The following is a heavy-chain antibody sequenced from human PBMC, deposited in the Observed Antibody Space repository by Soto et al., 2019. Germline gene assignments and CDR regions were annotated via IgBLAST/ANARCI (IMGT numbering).Heavy chain of an antibody. V-gene: IGHV4-39*01. J-gene: IGHJ4*02. CDR3: ARTYSGYDWPFDY. Sequence: PSETLSLTCTVSGGSISSSSYYWGWIRQPPGKGLEWIGSIYYSGSTYYNPSLKSRVTISVDTSKNQFSLKLSSVTAADTAVYYCARTYSGYDWPFDYWGQGTLVTVSS. CDR1: GGSISSSSYY. D-gene: IGHD5-12*01. CDR2: IYYSGST.